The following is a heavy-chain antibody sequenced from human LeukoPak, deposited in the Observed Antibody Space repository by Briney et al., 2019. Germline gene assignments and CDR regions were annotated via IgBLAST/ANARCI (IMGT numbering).Heavy chain of an antibody. D-gene: IGHD6-13*01. J-gene: IGHJ4*02. V-gene: IGHV4-34*01. CDR1: GGSFSGYY. Sequence: SETLSLTCAVYGGSFSGYYWSWIRQPPGKGLEWIGEINHSGSTNYNPSLKSRVTISVDTSKNQFSLRLTSVTAADTAVYYCARRGYSSSWYEFDYWGQGTLVTVSS. CDR3: ARRGYSSSWYEFDY. CDR2: INHSGST.